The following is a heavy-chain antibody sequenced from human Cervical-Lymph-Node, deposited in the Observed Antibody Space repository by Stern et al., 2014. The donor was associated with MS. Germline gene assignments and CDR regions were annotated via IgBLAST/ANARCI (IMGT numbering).Heavy chain of an antibody. D-gene: IGHD6-13*01. J-gene: IGHJ5*02. CDR1: GGTFSKFP. CDR3: ALSSETSDRWYSLGYDL. V-gene: IGHV1-69*01. Sequence: QVQLLQPGAEVTKPGSSVKVSCKASGGTFSKFPSSWVRQAPGQGLEWMGGIFPVFGTPTYAQEFRRRVTITADVSTSTVYMELSSLRSDDTAVYYCALSSETSDRWYSLGYDLWGQGTLVTVSS. CDR2: IFPVFGTP.